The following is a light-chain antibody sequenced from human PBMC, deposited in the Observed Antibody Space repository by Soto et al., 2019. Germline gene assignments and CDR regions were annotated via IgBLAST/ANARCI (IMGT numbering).Light chain of an antibody. J-gene: IGKJ4*01. CDR3: QQYNSH. Sequence: DIQMTQSPSTLTASVGDRVTITCRASQSISTWLAWYQQKPGRAPKLLIYDASSLESGVTSRFSGSGSGTEFTLTISSLEPDDFATYCCQQYNSHFGGGTKVEIK. CDR2: DAS. V-gene: IGKV1-5*01. CDR1: QSISTW.